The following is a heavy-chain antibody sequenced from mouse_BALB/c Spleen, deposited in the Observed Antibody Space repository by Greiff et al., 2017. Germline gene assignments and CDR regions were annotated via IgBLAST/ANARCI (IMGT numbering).Heavy chain of an antibody. CDR3: ARNGRFYYFDD. CDR2: IWSGGST. CDR1: GFSLTSYG. D-gene: IGHD3-1*01. Sequence: QVQLKQSGPGLVQPSQSLSITCTVSGFSLTSYGVHWVRQSPGKGLEWLGVIWSGGSTDYNAAFISRLSISKDNSKSQVFFKMNSLQANDTAIYYCARNGRFYYFDDWGQGTTLTVSS. J-gene: IGHJ2*01. V-gene: IGHV2-2*02.